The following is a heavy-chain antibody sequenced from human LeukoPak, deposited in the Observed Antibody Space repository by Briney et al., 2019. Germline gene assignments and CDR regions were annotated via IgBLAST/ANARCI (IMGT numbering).Heavy chain of an antibody. CDR2: IHRDGSVQ. J-gene: IGHJ1*01. Sequence: PGGSLRLSCVASGVAIRNSWMSWVRQAPGKGLEWVANIHRDGSVQNYVDSVKGRFTISRDNAKNSLYLQINNLGAEDTAVYYCASTSPYCSDDDRALGGQGTLVTVSS. CDR3: ASTSPYCSDDDRAL. D-gene: IGHD2-15*01. V-gene: IGHV3-7*01. CDR1: GVAIRNSW.